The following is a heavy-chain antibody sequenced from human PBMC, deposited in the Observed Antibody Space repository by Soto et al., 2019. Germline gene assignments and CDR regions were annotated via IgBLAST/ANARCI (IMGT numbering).Heavy chain of an antibody. CDR2: IYFGGSN. CDR1: GDSISRGGYY. Sequence: QVQLQESGPGLVKPSQTLSLTCNVSGDSISRGGYYWSWIRQHTGEGLEWLGYIYFGGSNYNNLSLKGRVSTSADTSKNHLSLQLSSVTAADTAVYYCGRGARAEERFWGQGTLGTVSS. CDR3: GRGARAEERF. J-gene: IGHJ4*02. V-gene: IGHV4-31*03.